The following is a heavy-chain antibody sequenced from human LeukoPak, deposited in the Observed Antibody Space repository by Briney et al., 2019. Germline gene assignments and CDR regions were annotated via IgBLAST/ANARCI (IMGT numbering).Heavy chain of an antibody. CDR3: ARDMYYYDSSGYRRVFDY. V-gene: IGHV4-59*01. Sequence: PSETLSLTCTVSGGSISSYYWSWIRQPPGKGLEWIGYIYYSGSTNYNPSLKSRVAISVDTSKNQFSLKLSSVTAADTAVYYCARDMYYYDSSGYRRVFDYWGQGTLVTVSS. CDR2: IYYSGST. D-gene: IGHD3-22*01. J-gene: IGHJ4*02. CDR1: GGSISSYY.